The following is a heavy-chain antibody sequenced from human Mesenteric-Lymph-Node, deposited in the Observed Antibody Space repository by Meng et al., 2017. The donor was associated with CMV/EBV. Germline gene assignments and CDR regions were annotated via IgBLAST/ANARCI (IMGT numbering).Heavy chain of an antibody. CDR3: ARVAVYSDSSGYYYGFDS. D-gene: IGHD3-22*01. V-gene: IGHV1-46*01. J-gene: IGHJ4*02. CDR1: FINYY. CDR2: INPGGGSM. Sequence: FINYYMQWVRQAPGQGLEWVGIINPGGGSMTYAQTFQGRVTMTSDTSTSTVYMDLSSLRSEDTAVYYCARVAVYSDSSGYYYGFDSWGQGTLVTVSS.